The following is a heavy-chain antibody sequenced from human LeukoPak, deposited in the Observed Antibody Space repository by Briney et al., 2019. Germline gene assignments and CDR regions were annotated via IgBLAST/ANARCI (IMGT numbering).Heavy chain of an antibody. Sequence: ASVKVSCTASGYTFTSYYMHWVRQAPGQGLEWMGIIDPSGGSTSYAQKFQGRVTMTRDTSTSTVYMELSSLRSENTAVYYWARDRGNFAYGAREPWSPSPQ. CDR3: ARDRGNFAY. V-gene: IGHV1-46*01. J-gene: IGHJ4*02. CDR2: IDPSGGST. CDR1: GYTFTSYY.